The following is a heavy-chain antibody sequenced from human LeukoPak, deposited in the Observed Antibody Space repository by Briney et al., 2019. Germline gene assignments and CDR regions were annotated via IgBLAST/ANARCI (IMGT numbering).Heavy chain of an antibody. D-gene: IGHD3-10*01. CDR1: GFTFSSYA. V-gene: IGHV3-23*01. J-gene: IGHJ4*02. Sequence: GGTLRLSCAASGFTFSSYAMSWVRQAPGKGLEWVSAISGSGDSTYYADSVKGRFTISRDNSKNTLYLQMNSLRAEDTAVYYCAKGSAGSYGYWGQGTLVTVSS. CDR3: AKGSAGSYGY. CDR2: ISGSGDST.